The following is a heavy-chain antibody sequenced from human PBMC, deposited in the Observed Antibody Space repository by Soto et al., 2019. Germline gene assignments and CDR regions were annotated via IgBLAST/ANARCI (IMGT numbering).Heavy chain of an antibody. D-gene: IGHD3-9*01. CDR1: GFSLSTSGVG. V-gene: IGHV2-5*02. Sequence: SGPTLVNPTQTLTLTCTFSGFSLSTSGVGVGWIRQPPGKALEWLAVIYWDDNKQFSPSLRNRLTITKDSSKNQVVLTMTNMGPMDTGTYYCARKGPEDWPLDYWGQGTLVTVSS. J-gene: IGHJ4*02. CDR2: IYWDDNK. CDR3: ARKGPEDWPLDY.